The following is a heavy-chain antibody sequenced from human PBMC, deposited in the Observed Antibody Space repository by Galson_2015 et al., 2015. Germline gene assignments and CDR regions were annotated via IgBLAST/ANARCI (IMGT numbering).Heavy chain of an antibody. CDR1: GGSFSGYY. J-gene: IGHJ4*02. D-gene: IGHD4-17*01. CDR3: ARYFRPAPYGDYGYYFDY. CDR2: INHSGST. Sequence: ETLSLTCAVYGGSFSGYYWSWIRQPPGKGLEWIGEINHSGSTNYNPSLKSRVTISVDTSKNQFSLKLSSVTAADTAVYYCARYFRPAPYGDYGYYFDYWGQGTLVTVSS. V-gene: IGHV4-34*01.